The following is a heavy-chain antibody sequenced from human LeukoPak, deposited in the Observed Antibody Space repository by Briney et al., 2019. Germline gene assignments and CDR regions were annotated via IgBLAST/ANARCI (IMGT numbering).Heavy chain of an antibody. CDR2: IYYSGST. Sequence: PSETLSLTCTVSGGSISSSSYYWGWIRQPPGKGLEWIGNIYYSGSTYYNPSLKSRVTISVDTSKNQFSLKLSSVTAADTAVYYCARESIAARGLYYYYYMDVWGKGTTVTVSS. CDR3: ARESIAARGLYYYYYMDV. D-gene: IGHD6-6*01. V-gene: IGHV4-39*02. CDR1: GGSISSSSYY. J-gene: IGHJ6*03.